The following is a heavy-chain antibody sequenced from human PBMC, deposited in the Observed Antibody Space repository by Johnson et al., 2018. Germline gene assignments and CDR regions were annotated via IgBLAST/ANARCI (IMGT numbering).Heavy chain of an antibody. V-gene: IGHV3-23*04. Sequence: VQLVESWGGLVQPGGSLRLSCVASGFTFSSYAMCWVRQAPGKGLEWVSTVSDSGDVTHYADSVKVRLTISRANSKNTLYLQMNSLTAEDTAIYYCGKDSALHSGYYYKWYACDSWGQGTMVTVSS. CDR1: GFTFSSYA. CDR2: VSDSGDVT. D-gene: IGHD3-22*01. CDR3: GKDSALHSGYYYKWYACDS. J-gene: IGHJ3*02.